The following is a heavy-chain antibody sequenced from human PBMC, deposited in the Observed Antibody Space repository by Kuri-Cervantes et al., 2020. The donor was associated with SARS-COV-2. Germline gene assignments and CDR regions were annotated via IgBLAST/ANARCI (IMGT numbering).Heavy chain of an antibody. Sequence: ASVKVSCRASGGTFSSYAIHRVRQAPGQGLEWMGWINTATGNTHYSQKFQGRVTITRDTAASTEYMDLNSLRSEDTAVYYCAREVGYCDSGRCYGLDAFDIWGQGTMVTVSS. CDR3: AREVGYCDSGRCYGLDAFDI. CDR2: INTATGNT. V-gene: IGHV1-3*04. J-gene: IGHJ3*02. D-gene: IGHD2-2*01. CDR1: GGTFSSYA.